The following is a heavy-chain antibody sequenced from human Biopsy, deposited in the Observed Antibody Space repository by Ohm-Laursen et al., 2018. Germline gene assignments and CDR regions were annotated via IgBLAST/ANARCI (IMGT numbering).Heavy chain of an antibody. CDR1: GDSIFGGGYY. CDR3: ARAKTQDRSFPDWYFDL. V-gene: IGHV4-31*11. D-gene: IGHD3-22*01. CDR2: IFFSGDT. Sequence: TLSLTCAVSGDSIFGGGYYWTWIRQHPEKGLEWLGYIFFSGDTHYNPSLRGRVDISSDMSKNEFYLRLYSVTAADTAVYYCARAKTQDRSFPDWYFDLWGRGTLVTVSS. J-gene: IGHJ2*01.